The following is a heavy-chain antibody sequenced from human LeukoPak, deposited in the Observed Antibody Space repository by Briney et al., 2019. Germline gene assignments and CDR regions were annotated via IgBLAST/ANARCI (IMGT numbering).Heavy chain of an antibody. J-gene: IGHJ4*02. CDR1: GFTFDDYG. D-gene: IGHD6-6*01. Sequence: GGSLRLSCAASGFTFDDYGMSWVRQAPGKWLEWVSGINWNGGSTGYADSVKGRFTISRDNAKNSLYLQMNSLRAEDTALYYCARGTSIAALTSFDYWGQRTLVTVSS. CDR3: ARGTSIAALTSFDY. CDR2: INWNGGST. V-gene: IGHV3-20*04.